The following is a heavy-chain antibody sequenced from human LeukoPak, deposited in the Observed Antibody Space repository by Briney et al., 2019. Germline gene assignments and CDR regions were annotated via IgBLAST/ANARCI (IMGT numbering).Heavy chain of an antibody. CDR1: GGSISSYY. CDR2: IYNSGST. D-gene: IGHD6-19*01. J-gene: IGHJ4*02. Sequence: PSETLSLTCTVSGGSISSYYWSWIRQPPGKGLEWIGYIYNSGSTNYNPSLKSRVTISVHTSKNQFSLKLSSVTAADTAVYYCASARDFGWEGIWNWGQGTLVTVSS. V-gene: IGHV4-59*01. CDR3: ASARDFGWEGIWN.